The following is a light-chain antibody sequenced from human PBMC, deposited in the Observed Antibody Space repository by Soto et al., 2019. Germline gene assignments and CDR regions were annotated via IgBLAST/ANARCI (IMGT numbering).Light chain of an antibody. CDR1: SSNIGNNY. CDR2: DNN. CDR3: GTWDSSLSANWV. J-gene: IGLJ3*02. Sequence: QSVLTQPPSVSAAPGQKVAISCSGSSSNIGNNYVSWYQQLPRTAPKLLIYDNNKRSSGIPDRFSGSKSGTSATLGITGLQTGDEADDYCGTWDSSLSANWVFGGGTKLTVL. V-gene: IGLV1-51*01.